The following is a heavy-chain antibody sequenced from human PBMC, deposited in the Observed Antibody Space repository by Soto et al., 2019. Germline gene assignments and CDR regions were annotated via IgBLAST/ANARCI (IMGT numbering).Heavy chain of an antibody. CDR3: ARDPPITSDYAMDV. D-gene: IGHD1-20*01. Sequence: VQLVETGGDLIQSGGSLRLSCAASGFAVSSSYMMWVRQAPGKGLECISVTYTGGSTHYADSVKGRSTISRDDSSNTLYLQMNSLRAEDTAVYYCARDPPITSDYAMDVWGQGTTVIVSS. J-gene: IGHJ6*02. V-gene: IGHV3-53*02. CDR2: TYTGGST. CDR1: GFAVSSSY.